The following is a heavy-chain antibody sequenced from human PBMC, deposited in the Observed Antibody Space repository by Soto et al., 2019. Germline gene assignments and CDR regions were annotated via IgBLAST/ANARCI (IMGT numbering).Heavy chain of an antibody. Sequence: QLQLQESGSRLVKPSQTLSLTCAVSGGSLNSSAYSWSWIRQTPGKGLEWIGFIYQSGSTYYNPSLKSRVTLSLDRPKNQISLKLTSVTAADTAVYYCARELLYYDSSGYSWDDAFDIWGQGIMVTVSS. J-gene: IGHJ3*02. CDR1: GGSLNSSAYS. D-gene: IGHD3-22*01. CDR2: IYQSGST. CDR3: ARELLYYDSSGYSWDDAFDI. V-gene: IGHV4-30-2*01.